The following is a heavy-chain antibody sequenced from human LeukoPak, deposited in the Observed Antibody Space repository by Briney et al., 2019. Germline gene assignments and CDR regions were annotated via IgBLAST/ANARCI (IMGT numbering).Heavy chain of an antibody. Sequence: GGSLRLSCVASGYTFSDHGMHWVRQAPGKGLEWVTMIWSTGTTGFYADSVKGRFTISRDNSKNTLYLQMNSLRAEDTAVYYCAKPYSSSWYTQSLDYWGQGTLVTVSS. D-gene: IGHD6-13*01. CDR3: AKPYSSSWYTQSLDY. V-gene: IGHV3-30*02. CDR2: IWSTGTTG. CDR1: GYTFSDHG. J-gene: IGHJ4*02.